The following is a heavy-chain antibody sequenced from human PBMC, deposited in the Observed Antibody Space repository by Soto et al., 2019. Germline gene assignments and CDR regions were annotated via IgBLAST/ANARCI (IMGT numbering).Heavy chain of an antibody. V-gene: IGHV3-48*02. CDR1: GFPFSGSS. CDR3: ARGGEGY. J-gene: IGHJ4*02. Sequence: EVQLVESGGGLVQPGGSLRLSCAASGFPFSGSSMNWVRQAPGKGLEWVSYISSGSSNMYYADSVKGRFTISRDNAKNSVYLQMNSLRDEDTALYYCARGGEGYWGRGTLVTVSS. CDR2: ISSGSSNM. D-gene: IGHD2-21*01.